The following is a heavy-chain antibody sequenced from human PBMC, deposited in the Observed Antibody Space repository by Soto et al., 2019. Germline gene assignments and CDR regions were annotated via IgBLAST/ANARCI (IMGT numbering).Heavy chain of an antibody. J-gene: IGHJ4*02. V-gene: IGHV3-7*01. CDR3: SRSLDS. Sequence: GGSRRLSCAASGFTFSTFLMDWVRQVPGKGLEWVANISPDGSQKHYVDSVKGRFTISRDNAKNSLYLQMSSLTAEDSALYYCSRSLDSCGQGIRVTVSS. CDR2: ISPDGSQK. CDR1: GFTFSTFL.